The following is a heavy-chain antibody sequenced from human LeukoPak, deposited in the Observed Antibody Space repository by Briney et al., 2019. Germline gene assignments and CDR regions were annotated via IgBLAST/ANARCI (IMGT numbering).Heavy chain of an antibody. CDR2: INPNGGGR. CDR1: GYTFTGYY. J-gene: IGHJ4*02. Sequence: ASVKVSCKASGYTFTGYYLHWVRQAPGQGLEWMGWINPNGGGREYAQKFQGRVTMTRDTSISTAYMELSRLRSDDTAVYYCARASGSGKDYWGQGTLVTVSS. D-gene: IGHD3-10*01. CDR3: ARASGSGKDY. V-gene: IGHV1-2*02.